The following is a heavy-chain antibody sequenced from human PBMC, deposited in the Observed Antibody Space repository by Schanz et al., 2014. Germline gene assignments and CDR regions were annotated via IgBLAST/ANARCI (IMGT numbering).Heavy chain of an antibody. CDR2: MNPNSGTT. CDR3: ARDPYGKNSGDFDY. V-gene: IGHV1-8*01. D-gene: IGHD4-17*01. J-gene: IGHJ4*02. Sequence: QVQLVQSGAEVKKPGASVKVSCKASGYTLTNFDINWVRQAPGQGLEWMGWMNPNSGTTGYAQKLQVRVTMTRNTSTSTAYMELRGLRSDDTAVYYCARDPYGKNSGDFDYWGQGTLVTVSS. CDR1: GYTLTNFD.